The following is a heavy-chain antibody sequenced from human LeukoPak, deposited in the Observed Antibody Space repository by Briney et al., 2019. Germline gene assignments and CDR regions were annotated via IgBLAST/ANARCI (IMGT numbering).Heavy chain of an antibody. V-gene: IGHV3-53*01. CDR2: IYSGGST. CDR1: GFTVSSNY. CDR3: ARDTPLGELPGVSDY. J-gene: IGHJ4*02. D-gene: IGHD1-26*01. Sequence: GGSLRLSCAASGFTVSSNYMSWVRQAPGKGLEWVSIIYSGGSTFYADSVKGRFTISRDNSKNTLYLQMNSLRAEDTAVYYCARDTPLGELPGVSDYWGQGTLVTVSS.